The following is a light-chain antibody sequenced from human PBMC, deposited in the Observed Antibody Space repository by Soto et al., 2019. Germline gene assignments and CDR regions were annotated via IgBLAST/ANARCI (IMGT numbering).Light chain of an antibody. CDR1: QGISSY. CDR3: HWGFT. CDR2: AAS. J-gene: IGKJ3*01. V-gene: IGKV1-27*01. Sequence: DIQMTQSPSSLSASVGDRVTITCRASQGISSYLAWYQQKPGKVPKLLIYAASTLQTGVPSRFSGSGSGTDFTLTISSLQPEDCETYYCHWGFTFGPGTKVDIK.